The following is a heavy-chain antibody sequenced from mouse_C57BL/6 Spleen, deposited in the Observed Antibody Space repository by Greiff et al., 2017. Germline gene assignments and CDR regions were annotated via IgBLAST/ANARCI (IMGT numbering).Heavy chain of an antibody. Sequence: EVQGVESGGGLVKPGGSLKLSCAASGFTFSDYGMHWVRQAPEKGLEWVAYISSGSSTIYYADTVKGRFPISRDNAKNTLFLQMTSLRSEDTAMYYCARDYYGSSYDGFADWGQGTLVTVSA. J-gene: IGHJ3*01. CDR3: ARDYYGSSYDGFAD. D-gene: IGHD1-1*01. CDR1: GFTFSDYG. V-gene: IGHV5-17*01. CDR2: ISSGSSTI.